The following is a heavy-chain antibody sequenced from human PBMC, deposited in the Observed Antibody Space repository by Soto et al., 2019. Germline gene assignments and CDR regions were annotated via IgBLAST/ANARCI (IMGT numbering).Heavy chain of an antibody. CDR3: ATGGSGYFTY. CDR2: IKSDGSYT. J-gene: IGHJ4*02. V-gene: IGHV3-74*01. CDR1: GFTFNTYW. Sequence: EVQLVESGGGLVAPGGSLRLSGAASGFTFNTYWMQWVRQAPGKGLVWVSRIKSDGSYTNYADSVKGRFTISRDNAKNTLFLQMNSLGAEDTAVYYFATGGSGYFTYWGQGTLVTVSS. D-gene: IGHD3-22*01.